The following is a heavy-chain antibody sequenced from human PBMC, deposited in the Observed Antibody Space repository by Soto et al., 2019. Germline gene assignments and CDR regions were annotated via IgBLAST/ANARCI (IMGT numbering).Heavy chain of an antibody. CDR1: GCTCGAYA. J-gene: IGHJ6*02. V-gene: IGHV3-23*01. CDR2: ISRDGGAT. CDR3: AKVSILTESYHYYAMDV. Sequence: GGSLILSCAASGCTCGAYAMSWVRQAPGKGLEWVSGISRDGGATDYADSVKGRLTIARDNAKNTLFLQMNSLRAEDTAIYYCAKVSILTESYHYYAMDVWGQGTTVTVPS. D-gene: IGHD3-9*01.